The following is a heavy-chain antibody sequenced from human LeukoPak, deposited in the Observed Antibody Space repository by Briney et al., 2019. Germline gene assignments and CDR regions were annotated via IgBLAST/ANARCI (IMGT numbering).Heavy chain of an antibody. J-gene: IGHJ6*02. D-gene: IGHD6-6*01. CDR3: ARDTNEEYSSSSDGLAV. CDR1: GGNFGNYV. CDR2: ITPFFGVA. Sequence: SVKVSCKASGGNFGNYVIHWVRQAPGQGLEWMGRITPFFGVANYAQTFQDRVTFTADKITNTAYMQISSLKSEDTAVCFCARDTNEEYSSSSDGLAVWGQGTTVTVSS. V-gene: IGHV1-69*04.